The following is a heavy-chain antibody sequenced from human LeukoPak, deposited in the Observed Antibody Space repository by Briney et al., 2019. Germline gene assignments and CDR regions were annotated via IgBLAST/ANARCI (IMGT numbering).Heavy chain of an antibody. CDR3: ARGKRIAARPRGYYYYMDV. D-gene: IGHD6-6*01. CDR2: INHSGST. CDR1: GGSFSGYY. Sequence: SETLSLTCAVYGGSFSGYYWSWIRQPPGKGLEWIGEINHSGSTNYNPSLKSRVTISVDTSKNQFSLKLSSVTAADTAVYYCARGKRIAARPRGYYYYMDVWGKGTTVTVSS. V-gene: IGHV4-34*01. J-gene: IGHJ6*03.